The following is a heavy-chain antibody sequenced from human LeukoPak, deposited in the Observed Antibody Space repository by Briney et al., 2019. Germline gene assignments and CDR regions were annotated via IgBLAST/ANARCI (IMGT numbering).Heavy chain of an antibody. CDR1: GGSISSGNYY. V-gene: IGHV4-61*02. J-gene: IGHJ5*02. CDR2: IYISGGT. CDR3: ARVRRNSGNKYFDP. D-gene: IGHD5-12*01. Sequence: SETLSLTCTVSGGSISSGNYYWSWIRQPAGMGLEWIGRIYISGGTDYNPSLKSRLTISIDTSKNQFSLRLSSVTAADTAVYYCARVRRNSGNKYFDPWGQGTRVTVSS.